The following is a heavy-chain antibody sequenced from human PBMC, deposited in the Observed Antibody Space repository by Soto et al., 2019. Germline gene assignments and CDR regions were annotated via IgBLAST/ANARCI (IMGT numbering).Heavy chain of an antibody. Sequence: GASVKVSCKASGYTFTSYGISWVRQAPGQGLEWMGWISAYNGNTNYAQKLQGRVTMTTDTSTSTAYMELRSLRSDDTAVYYCARVPRDTAMALNFYWGQGTLVTVSS. CDR1: GYTFTSYG. CDR3: ARVPRDTAMALNFY. J-gene: IGHJ4*02. D-gene: IGHD5-18*01. CDR2: ISAYNGNT. V-gene: IGHV1-18*01.